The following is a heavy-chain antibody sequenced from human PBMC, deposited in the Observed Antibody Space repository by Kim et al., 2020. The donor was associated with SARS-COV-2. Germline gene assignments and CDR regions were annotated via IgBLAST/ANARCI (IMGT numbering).Heavy chain of an antibody. CDR3: ARNLVPTTKTYGMDV. CDR1: GFTFSTYS. V-gene: IGHV3-21*01. CDR2: ISSTSAYI. J-gene: IGHJ6*02. D-gene: IGHD2-2*01. Sequence: GASLRLSCAASGFTFSTYSMNWVRQAPGKGLEWVSSISSTSAYIYYADSVKGRFTISRDNAKDSLYLQMNSLRAEDTAVYYCARNLVPTTKTYGMDVWGQGTTVTVSS.